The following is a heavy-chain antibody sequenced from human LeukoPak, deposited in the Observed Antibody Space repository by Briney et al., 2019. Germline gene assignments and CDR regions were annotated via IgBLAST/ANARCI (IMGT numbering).Heavy chain of an antibody. V-gene: IGHV3-7*04. CDR3: SSDFLQWEYTYGFFVS. Sequence: GGSLRLSSAASGFTFSTYWMNWVRQASGKGLEWVANIKQDGSEKYYVDSVKGRFTISRENAKKSLYLQMNSLRAEDTAVYYCSSDFLQWEYTYGFFVSWGEGTLVTVSS. CDR1: GFTFSTYW. CDR2: IKQDGSEK. J-gene: IGHJ4*02. D-gene: IGHD5-18*01.